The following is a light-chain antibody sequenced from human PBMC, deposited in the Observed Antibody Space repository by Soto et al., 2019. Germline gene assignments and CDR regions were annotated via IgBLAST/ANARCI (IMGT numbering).Light chain of an antibody. Sequence: EIVLTQSPAILSLSPGERVTLSWRASQRVSSYLDWYQQKPGQAPRLLIYDASNRATGIPARFSGSGSGTDFTLTISSLEPEDFAVYYCQQRSNWPGTFGQGTKLEIK. V-gene: IGKV3-11*01. CDR3: QQRSNWPGT. CDR2: DAS. J-gene: IGKJ2*01. CDR1: QRVSSY.